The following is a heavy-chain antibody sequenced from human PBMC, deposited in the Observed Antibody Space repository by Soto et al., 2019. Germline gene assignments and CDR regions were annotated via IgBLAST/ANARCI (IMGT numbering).Heavy chain of an antibody. CDR1: GFTFSGYV. D-gene: IGHD3-9*01. CDR2: ISGSGGAT. Sequence: GGSLRLSCSASGFTFSGYVVNWVRQAPGKGLEWVSFISGSGGATYHADSVKGRFTISRDNSKNTLYLQMNSLRAEDTAVYYCAKGEYFDYVLSFDSWGQGTLVTVSS. J-gene: IGHJ4*02. V-gene: IGHV3-23*01. CDR3: AKGEYFDYVLSFDS.